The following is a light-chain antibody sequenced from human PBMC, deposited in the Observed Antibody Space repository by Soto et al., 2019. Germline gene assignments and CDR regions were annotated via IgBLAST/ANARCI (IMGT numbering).Light chain of an antibody. Sequence: QSALTQPASVSGSPGQSITISCTGTSSDVGGYNYVSWYQQHPGKAPKLMIYEVSNRPSGVSNRFSGSKSGNTASLTISGLQAEDEADDYCSSYTSSSTRVFGGGTKGTVL. CDR1: SSDVGGYNY. V-gene: IGLV2-14*01. CDR2: EVS. J-gene: IGLJ3*02. CDR3: SSYTSSSTRV.